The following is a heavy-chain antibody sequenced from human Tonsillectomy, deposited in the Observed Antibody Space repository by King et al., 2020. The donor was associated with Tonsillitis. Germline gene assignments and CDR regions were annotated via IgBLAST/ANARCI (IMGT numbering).Heavy chain of an antibody. J-gene: IGHJ2*01. D-gene: IGHD1-14*01. CDR2: IRSDGSET. CDR3: VRGAGWYFDL. Sequence: VQLVESGGGLVQPGESLRLSCAASGFTFSSYWMKWARQAPGKGLEWVASIRSDGSETEYADFGKGRFTISRDNAKNSLFLQMNSLRAEDTAVYYCVRGAGWYFDLWGRGALVTVSS. V-gene: IGHV3-7*03. CDR1: GFTFSSYW.